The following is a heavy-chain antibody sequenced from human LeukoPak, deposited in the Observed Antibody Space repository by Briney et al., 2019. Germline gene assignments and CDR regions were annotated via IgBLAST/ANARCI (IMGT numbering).Heavy chain of an antibody. J-gene: IGHJ3*02. CDR2: ISGSGYNS. CDR3: AKWMVRRDFWSGAFDI. Sequence: GGSLRLSCAASGFTFSSYAMTWVRQAPGKGLEWVPAISGSGYNSYYADSVKGRFTISRDNSKNTLFLQMNSLRGEDTAIYYCAKWMVRRDFWSGAFDIWGQGTMVTV. CDR1: GFTFSSYA. V-gene: IGHV3-23*01. D-gene: IGHD3-3*01.